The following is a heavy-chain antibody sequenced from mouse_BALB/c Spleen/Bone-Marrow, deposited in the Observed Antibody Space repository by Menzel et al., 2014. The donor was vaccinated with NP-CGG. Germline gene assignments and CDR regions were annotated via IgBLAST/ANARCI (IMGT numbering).Heavy chain of an antibody. D-gene: IGHD4-1*01. Sequence: QVQLQQSGTELVRPGTSVKVSCKASGYAFTNYLIERAKQRPGQGLEWIGVINPGSGDTRYNEKFRGKATLTADKSSSTAYMQLSRLTSDDSAVYFCARNANWLFAYWGQGTLVTVSA. CDR3: ARNANWLFAY. CDR2: INPGSGDT. J-gene: IGHJ3*01. CDR1: GYAFTNYL. V-gene: IGHV1-54*01.